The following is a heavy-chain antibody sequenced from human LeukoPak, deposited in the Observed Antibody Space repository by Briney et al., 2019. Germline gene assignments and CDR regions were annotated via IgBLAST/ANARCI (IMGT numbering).Heavy chain of an antibody. Sequence: ASVKVSCKVSGYTLSELSMHWVRQAPGKGLEWMGGFDPEDGETIYAQKFQGRVTMTEDTSTETAYMVLSSLRSEDTAVYYCATYYYDSSGYSYFDYWGQGTLVTVSS. CDR2: FDPEDGET. D-gene: IGHD3-22*01. J-gene: IGHJ4*02. V-gene: IGHV1-24*01. CDR3: ATYYYDSSGYSYFDY. CDR1: GYTLSELS.